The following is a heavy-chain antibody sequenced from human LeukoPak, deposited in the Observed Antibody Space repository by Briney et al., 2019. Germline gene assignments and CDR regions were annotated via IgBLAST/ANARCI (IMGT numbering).Heavy chain of an antibody. CDR1: GGSISSSSYY. D-gene: IGHD1-26*01. CDR2: IYYSGST. J-gene: IGHJ6*03. Sequence: SETLSLTCTVSGGSISSSSYYWGWIRQPPGKGLEWIGSIYYSGSTYYNPSLKSRVAISVDTSKNQFSLKLSSVTAADTAVYYCARHGRELLGGDYYYYYMDVWGKGTTVTVSS. CDR3: ARHGRELLGGDYYYYYMDV. V-gene: IGHV4-39*01.